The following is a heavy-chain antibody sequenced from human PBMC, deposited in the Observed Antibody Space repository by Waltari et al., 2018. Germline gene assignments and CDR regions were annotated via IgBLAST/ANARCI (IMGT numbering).Heavy chain of an antibody. Sequence: VQLQQWGAGLLKPSETLSLTCAVYGGSFSGYYWSWIRQMPGKGLELMGIIYPGEADTRYSPSVQGQGTISSDKSISTAYLQWSSLKASDTAMYYCARQVEMATIPLYYFDYWGQGTLVTVSS. CDR3: ARQVEMATIPLYYFDY. CDR2: IYPGEADT. CDR1: GGSFSGYY. D-gene: IGHD5-12*01. J-gene: IGHJ4*02. V-gene: IGHV5-51*01.